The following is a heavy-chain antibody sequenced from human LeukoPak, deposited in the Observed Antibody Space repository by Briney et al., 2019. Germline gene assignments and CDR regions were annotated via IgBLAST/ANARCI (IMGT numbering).Heavy chain of an antibody. CDR1: GFTFSSYA. CDR3: ARGYDFWSGYPLYYYYYYMDV. Sequence: GGSLRLSCAASGFTFSSYAMSWVRQAPGKGLEWVSAISGSGGSTYYADSVKGRFTISRDNSKNTLYLQMNSLRAEDTAVYYCARGYDFWSGYPLYYYYYYMDVWGNGTTVTVSS. V-gene: IGHV3-23*01. CDR2: ISGSGGST. J-gene: IGHJ6*03. D-gene: IGHD3-3*01.